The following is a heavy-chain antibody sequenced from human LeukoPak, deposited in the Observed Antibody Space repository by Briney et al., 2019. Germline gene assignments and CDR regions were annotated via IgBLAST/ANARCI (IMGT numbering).Heavy chain of an antibody. Sequence: SETLSLTCAVYGGSFSGYYWSWIRQPPGKGLEWIGEINHSGSTNYNPSLKSRVTISVDTSKNQFSLKLSSVTAADTAVYYCARHKFVNYYGSGSYRNWFDPWGQGTLVTVSS. D-gene: IGHD3-10*01. CDR1: GGSFSGYY. CDR3: ARHKFVNYYGSGSYRNWFDP. CDR2: INHSGST. V-gene: IGHV4-34*01. J-gene: IGHJ5*02.